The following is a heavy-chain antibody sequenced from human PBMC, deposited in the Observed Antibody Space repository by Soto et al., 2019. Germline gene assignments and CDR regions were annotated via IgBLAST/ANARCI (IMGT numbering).Heavy chain of an antibody. CDR3: ARRMTPPGAPAWYYFDS. Sequence: PSETLPLTCTVSLAPITVTSYWSSVRQPAGQGLGRIVRFSLSRTTNYNPSLRSRVTMSADVSKNQFSLRLTSVTAADTALYDCARRMTPPGAPAWYYFDSWGQGTLVTIYS. J-gene: IGHJ4*02. CDR1: LAPITVTSY. CDR2: FSLSRTT. V-gene: IGHV4-4*07. D-gene: IGHD2-8*02.